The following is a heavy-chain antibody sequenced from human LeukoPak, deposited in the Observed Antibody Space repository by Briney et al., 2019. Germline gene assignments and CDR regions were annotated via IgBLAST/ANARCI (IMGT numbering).Heavy chain of an antibody. CDR1: GFTFRDYY. D-gene: IGHD1-26*01. V-gene: IGHV3-11*06. J-gene: IGHJ4*02. CDR2: ISSLSSFT. CDR3: ARDHDAPGSFYDY. Sequence: GGSLRLSCAASGFTFRDYYMGWIRQAPGKGLECVAYISSLSSFTKYADSVKGRFTISRDNAKNFLYLQVNSLRDEDTAVYYCARDHDAPGSFYDYWGQGTLVTVSS.